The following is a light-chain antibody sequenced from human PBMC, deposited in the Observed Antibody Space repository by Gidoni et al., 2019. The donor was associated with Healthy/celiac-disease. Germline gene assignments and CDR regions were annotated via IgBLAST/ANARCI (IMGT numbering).Light chain of an antibody. CDR1: SSDVGGYNY. CDR2: EVS. V-gene: IGLV2-8*01. Sequence: QSALTQPPSASGSPGQSVTISCTGTSSDVGGYNYVSWYQQHPGKAPNLMIYEVSKRPSGVPDRFSGSKSGNTASLTVSGLQAEDEADYYCSSYAGSNIGVVFGGGTKLTVL. CDR3: SSYAGSNIGVV. J-gene: IGLJ2*01.